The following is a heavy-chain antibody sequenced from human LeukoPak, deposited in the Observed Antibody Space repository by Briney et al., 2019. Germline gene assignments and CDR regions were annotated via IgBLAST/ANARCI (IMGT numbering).Heavy chain of an antibody. CDR1: GFTFSSYW. CDR2: IKQDESEK. J-gene: IGHJ6*03. CDR3: ARKGGATTYGYYYYYMDV. V-gene: IGHV3-7*01. Sequence: PGGTLRLSCAASGFTFSSYWMSWVRQAPGKGLEWVANIKQDESEKYYVDSVKGRFTISRDNAKNSLYPQMNSLRAEDTAVYYCARKGGATTYGYYYYYMDVWGKGTTVTISS. D-gene: IGHD1-26*01.